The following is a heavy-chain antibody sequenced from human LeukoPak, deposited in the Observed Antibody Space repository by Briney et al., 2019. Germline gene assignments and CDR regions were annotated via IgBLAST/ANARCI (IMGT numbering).Heavy chain of an antibody. D-gene: IGHD3-9*01. V-gene: IGHV3-21*01. CDR2: ISSSSSYI. CDR1: GFTFSSYA. J-gene: IGHJ4*02. CDR3: ARGTETLLRYFDWLSDY. Sequence: GGSLRLSCAASGFTFSSYAMSWVRQAPGKGLEWVSSISSSSSYIYYADSVKGRFTISRDNAKNSLYLQMNSLRAEDTAVYYCARGTETLLRYFDWLSDYWGQGTLVTVSS.